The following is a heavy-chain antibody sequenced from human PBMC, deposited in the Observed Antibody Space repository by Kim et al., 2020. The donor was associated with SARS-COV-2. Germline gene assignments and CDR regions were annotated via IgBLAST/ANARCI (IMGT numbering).Heavy chain of an antibody. D-gene: IGHD3-22*01. CDR1: GFTFDDYA. Sequence: GGSLRLSCAASGFTFDDYAMHWVRQAPGKGLEWVSGISWNSGSIGYADSVKGRFTISRDNAKNSLYLQMNSLRAEDTALYYCAKDRPPRGYDSSGYYGPLDYWGQGTLVTVSS. V-gene: IGHV3-9*01. CDR3: AKDRPPRGYDSSGYYGPLDY. J-gene: IGHJ4*02. CDR2: ISWNSGSI.